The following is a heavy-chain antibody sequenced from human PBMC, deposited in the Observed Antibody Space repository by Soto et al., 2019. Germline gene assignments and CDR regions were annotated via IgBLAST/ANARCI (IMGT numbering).Heavy chain of an antibody. CDR2: ISYDGSNK. J-gene: IGHJ6*03. V-gene: IGHV3-30*18. D-gene: IGHD5-12*01. CDR3: AKGSWIPYSGYDFSGFAGYYYMDV. Sequence: GGSLRLSCAASGFTFSSYGMHWVRQAPGKGLEWVAVISYDGSNKYYADSVKGRFTISRDNSKNTLYLQMNSLRAEDTAVYYCAKGSWIPYSGYDFSGFAGYYYMDVWGKGTTVTVSS. CDR1: GFTFSSYG.